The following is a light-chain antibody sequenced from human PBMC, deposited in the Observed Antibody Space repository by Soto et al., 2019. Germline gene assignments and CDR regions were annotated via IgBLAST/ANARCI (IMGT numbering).Light chain of an antibody. V-gene: IGLV1-40*01. J-gene: IGLJ3*02. CDR3: QSYDSSLSGWV. CDR2: GNS. Sequence: QSVLTQPPSVSGATGQRVTISCTGSRSNIGAGYDVHWYQQLPGTAPKLLIYGNSNRPSGVPDRFSGSKSGTSASLAITGLQAEDEAYYYCQSYDSSLSGWVFGGGTKLTV. CDR1: RSNIGAGYD.